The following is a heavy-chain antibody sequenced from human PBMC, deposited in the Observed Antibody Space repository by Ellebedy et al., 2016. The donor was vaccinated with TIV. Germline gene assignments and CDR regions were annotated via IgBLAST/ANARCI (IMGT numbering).Heavy chain of an antibody. J-gene: IGHJ4*02. Sequence: GESLKISXAASGFIVSATYMSWVRQAPGKGLEWVSIIYPDDRTFYAGFARGRFSISRDKSKNTLYLQMNSLRADDTAVYYRARDSGFGVDTPYWGQGTPVTVSS. CDR1: GFIVSATY. V-gene: IGHV3-53*01. CDR3: ARDSGFGVDTPY. CDR2: IYPDDRT. D-gene: IGHD3-3*01.